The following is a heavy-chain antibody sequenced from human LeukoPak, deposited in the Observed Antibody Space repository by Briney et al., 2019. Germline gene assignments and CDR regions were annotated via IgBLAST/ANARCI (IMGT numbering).Heavy chain of an antibody. CDR2: IYYSGST. CDR1: GGSISSYY. V-gene: IGHV4-59*08. D-gene: IGHD6-19*01. J-gene: IGHJ4*02. Sequence: SETLSLTCTVSGGSISSYYWSWIRQPPGKGLEWIGYIYYSGSTNYNPSLKSRVTMSVDTSKNQFSLNLNSVTAADTAVYYCARASGWYGDYFDSWGQGTLVSVSS. CDR3: ARASGWYGDYFDS.